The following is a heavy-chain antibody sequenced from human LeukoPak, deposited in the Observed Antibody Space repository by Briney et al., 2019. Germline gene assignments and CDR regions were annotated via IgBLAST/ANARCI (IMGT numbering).Heavy chain of an antibody. Sequence: GASVKVSCKTSGYTFTAFFIHWVRQAPGQGLEWMGWLNPNSGGTNYAQKFQGRVTMTGDTSISTAYMELSRLRSDDTAVYFCARVGAAYQDSNYWGQGTLVTVSS. J-gene: IGHJ4*02. CDR1: GYTFTAFF. D-gene: IGHD1-26*01. CDR3: ARVGAAYQDSNY. CDR2: LNPNSGGT. V-gene: IGHV1-2*02.